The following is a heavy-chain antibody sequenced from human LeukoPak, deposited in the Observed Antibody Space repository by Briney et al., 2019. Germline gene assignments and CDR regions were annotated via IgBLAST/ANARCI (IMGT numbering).Heavy chain of an antibody. CDR2: INSDGSSI. J-gene: IGHJ4*02. V-gene: IGHV3-74*03. D-gene: IGHD5-12*01. CDR3: AREGRVSGYDFDC. Sequence: GGSLRLSCAASGFTFSSYWMHWVRHAPGKGLVWVSRINSDGSSITYADSVKGRFSISRDNAKNTLYLQMNSLRVEDTAVYYCAREGRVSGYDFDCWGQGTLVTVSS. CDR1: GFTFSSYW.